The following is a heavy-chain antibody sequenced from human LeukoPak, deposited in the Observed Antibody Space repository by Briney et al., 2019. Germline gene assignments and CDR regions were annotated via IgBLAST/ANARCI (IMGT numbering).Heavy chain of an antibody. CDR3: ARTWNGAFDI. CDR1: GFTVSSNY. V-gene: IGHV3-66*01. D-gene: IGHD1-1*01. CDR2: IYSGGST. Sequence: AASGFTVSSNYMSWVRQAPGEGLECVSVIYSGGSTYYADSVKGRFTISRDNSKNTVYLQVNSLRAEDTAVYYCARTWNGAFDIWGQGTMVTVSS. J-gene: IGHJ3*02.